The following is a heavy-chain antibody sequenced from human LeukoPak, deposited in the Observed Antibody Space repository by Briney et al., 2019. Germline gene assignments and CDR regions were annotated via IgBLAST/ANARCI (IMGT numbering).Heavy chain of an antibody. V-gene: IGHV1-2*02. CDR3: ARGTQLWTQYYFDY. Sequence: ASVKVSCKASGYTFTGYYMHWVRQAPGQGLEWMGWINPNSGGTNYAQKFQGRVTMTRDTSISTAYMELSRLRSDDTAVYYCARGTQLWTQYYFDYWGQGTLVTVSS. D-gene: IGHD5-18*01. J-gene: IGHJ4*02. CDR2: INPNSGGT. CDR1: GYTFTGYY.